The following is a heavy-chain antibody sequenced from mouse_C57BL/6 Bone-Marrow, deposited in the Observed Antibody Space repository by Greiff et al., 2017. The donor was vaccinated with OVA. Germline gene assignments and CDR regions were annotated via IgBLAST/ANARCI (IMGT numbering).Heavy chain of an antibody. CDR3: SRQGTDAMDY. CDR1: GFTFSDYY. Sequence: EVQVVESGGGLVQPGGSLKLSCAASGFTFSDYYMYWVRQTPEKRLEWVAYISNGGGSTYYKDTVKGRFTLSRDNAKNTLYLQMSRLKSEDTAMVYCSRQGTDAMDYWGQGTSVTVSS. D-gene: IGHD3-3*01. V-gene: IGHV5-12*01. CDR2: ISNGGGST. J-gene: IGHJ4*01.